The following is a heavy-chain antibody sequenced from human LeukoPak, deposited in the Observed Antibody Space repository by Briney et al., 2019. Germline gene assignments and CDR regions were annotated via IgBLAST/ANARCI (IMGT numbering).Heavy chain of an antibody. CDR3: ATFDYYDSWSYYGMPPDY. Sequence: GESLKISCKGSGYSFTSHWIGWVRPMPGKRLEWMGIVYPGDNDTRYSPSFQGQVTVSADKSISTAYLQWSSLKASDTAMYYCATFDYYDSWSYYGMPPDYWGQGTLVIVSS. CDR2: VYPGDNDT. V-gene: IGHV5-51*01. CDR1: GYSFTSHW. D-gene: IGHD3-10*01. J-gene: IGHJ4*02.